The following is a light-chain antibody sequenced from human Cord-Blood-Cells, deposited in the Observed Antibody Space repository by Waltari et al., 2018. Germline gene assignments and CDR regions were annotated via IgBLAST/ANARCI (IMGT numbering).Light chain of an antibody. V-gene: IGLV2-14*01. J-gene: IGLJ2*01. CDR2: EVS. CDR3: SSYTSSRTDVV. Sequence: QSALTQPASVSGSPGQSITISCTGTSSDVGGYNYVSWYQQHPGKAPKLMIYEVSNRALGVSNRVSGAKSGNAASLTIAGLQAEDEADYYCSSYTSSRTDVVFGGGTKLTVL. CDR1: SSDVGGYNY.